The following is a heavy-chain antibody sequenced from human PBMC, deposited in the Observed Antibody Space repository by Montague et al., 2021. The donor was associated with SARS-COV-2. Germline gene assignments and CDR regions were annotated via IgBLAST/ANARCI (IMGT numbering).Heavy chain of an antibody. CDR1: GGSISSYY. J-gene: IGHJ4*02. CDR3: ARDFDY. Sequence: SETLSLTCTVSGGSISSYYWSCIRQRPGKGLEWIGYMYYSGSTNYYPSLKSRVTLSVDTSKNQFSLKVSSVTAAGTAVYYCARDFDYWGQGTLVTVSS. CDR2: MYYSGST. V-gene: IGHV4-59*13.